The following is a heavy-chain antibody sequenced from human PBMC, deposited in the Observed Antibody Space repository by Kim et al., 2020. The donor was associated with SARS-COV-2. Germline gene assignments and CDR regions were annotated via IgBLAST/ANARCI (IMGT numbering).Heavy chain of an antibody. J-gene: IGHJ4*02. CDR2: IYYSGST. D-gene: IGHD3-3*01. CDR3: ARWLYSRFFD. CDR1: GGSISSGGYY. V-gene: IGHV4-31*03. Sequence: SETLSLTCTVSGGSISSGGYYWSWIRQHPGKGLEWIGYIYYSGSTYYNPSLKSRVTISVDTSKNQFSLKLSSVTAADTAVYYCARWLYSRFFDWGQGTLVTVSS.